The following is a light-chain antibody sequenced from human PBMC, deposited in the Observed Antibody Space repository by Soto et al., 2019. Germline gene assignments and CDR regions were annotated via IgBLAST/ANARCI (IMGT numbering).Light chain of an antibody. CDR3: QQYDNWPPSNT. CDR1: QSVSSN. Sequence: EIVMTQSPATLSVSPGERATLSCRASQSVSSNLAWYQQKPGQAPRLLIYGASTRATDIPARFSGSGSGTEFTLTISSLQSEDFALYYCQQYDNWPPSNTFGGGTKVEIK. CDR2: GAS. V-gene: IGKV3-15*01. J-gene: IGKJ4*01.